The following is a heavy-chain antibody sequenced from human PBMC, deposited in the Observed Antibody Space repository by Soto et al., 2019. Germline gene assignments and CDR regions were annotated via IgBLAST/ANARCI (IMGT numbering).Heavy chain of an antibody. V-gene: IGHV3-9*01. Sequence: GGSLRLSCAASGFPFDDYVMHWVRQAPGKGLEWVSGISWNSGRIGYADSVKGRFTISRDNAKNSLYLQMNSLRAEDTALYYCVKDYDCSTTSCHPWFFDLWGRGTLVTVSS. J-gene: IGHJ2*01. CDR1: GFPFDDYV. D-gene: IGHD2-2*01. CDR3: VKDYDCSTTSCHPWFFDL. CDR2: ISWNSGRI.